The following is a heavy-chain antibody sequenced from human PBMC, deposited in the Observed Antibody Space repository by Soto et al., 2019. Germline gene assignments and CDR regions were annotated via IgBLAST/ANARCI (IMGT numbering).Heavy chain of an antibody. CDR3: AKHTTFYYVRTGPGDYFDY. CDR1: GFTFSSNA. V-gene: IGHV3-23*01. CDR2: ITGSGGIT. D-gene: IGHD3-22*01. J-gene: IGHJ4*02. Sequence: HPGGSLRLSCAASGFTFSSNAMSWVRQVPGKGLEWVSGITGSGGITHYADSVKGRFTISRDNSRNTLHLQMNYLRVEDTALYFCAKHTTFYYVRTGPGDYFDYWGQGTLVTVSS.